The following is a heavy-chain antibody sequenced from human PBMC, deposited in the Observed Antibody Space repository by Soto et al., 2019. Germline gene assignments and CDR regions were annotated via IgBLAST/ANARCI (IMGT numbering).Heavy chain of an antibody. CDR3: ATGVETYYNSGMDV. V-gene: IGHV1-69*06. J-gene: IGHJ6*02. Sequence: GSSVKVYCKASVGTSSVYAISWGRQAHGQGLEWMGGIIPIFGTANYAQKFHGRVTITADKSTSTAYMELSSLRSEDSAVYYCATGVETYYNSGMDVWGQGTTVTVSS. CDR2: IIPIFGTA. CDR1: VGTSSVYA.